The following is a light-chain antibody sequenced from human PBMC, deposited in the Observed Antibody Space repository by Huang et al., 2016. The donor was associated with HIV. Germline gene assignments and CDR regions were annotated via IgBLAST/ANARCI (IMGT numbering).Light chain of an antibody. J-gene: IGKJ2*01. CDR1: QSVSSY. V-gene: IGKV3-11*01. Sequence: EIVLTQSPATLSLSPGERATLSCRASQSVSSYLAWYQQKPGPAPRLLIYDASNRATGIPARFSGSGSWTDFTLTISSLEPEDFAVYYCQQRSNWPRMYTFGQGTKLEIK. CDR3: QQRSNWPRMYT. CDR2: DAS.